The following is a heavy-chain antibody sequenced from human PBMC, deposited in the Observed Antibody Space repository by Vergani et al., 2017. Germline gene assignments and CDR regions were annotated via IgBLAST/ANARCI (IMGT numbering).Heavy chain of an antibody. CDR2: IYYSGST. V-gene: IGHV4-39*01. CDR3: ARNAARKDIRFDY. D-gene: IGHD1-14*01. CDR1: GGSISSSSYY. J-gene: IGHJ4*02. Sequence: QLQLQESGPGLVKPSETLSLTCTVSGGSISSSSYYWGWIRQPPGKGLEWIGSIYYSGSTYYNPALKSRVTISVDTSKNQLSLKLSSVTAADTAVYYCARNAARKDIRFDYWGQGTLVTVSS.